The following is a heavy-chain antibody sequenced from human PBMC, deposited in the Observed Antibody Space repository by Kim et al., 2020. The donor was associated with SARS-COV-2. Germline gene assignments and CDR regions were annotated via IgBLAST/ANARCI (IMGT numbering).Heavy chain of an antibody. CDR1: GFTFSSYG. J-gene: IGHJ4*02. V-gene: IGHV3-33*01. D-gene: IGHD3-22*01. CDR2: IWYDGSNK. Sequence: GGSLRLSCAASGFTFSSYGMHWVRQAPGKGLEWVAVIWYDGSNKYYADSVKGRFTISRDNSKNTLYLQMNSLRAEDTAVYYCAREGTPTYYYDSSGYPLGYCGQGTLVTVSS. CDR3: AREGTPTYYYDSSGYPLGY.